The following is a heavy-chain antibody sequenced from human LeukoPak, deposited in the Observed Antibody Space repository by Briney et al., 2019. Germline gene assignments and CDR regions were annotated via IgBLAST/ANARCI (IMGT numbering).Heavy chain of an antibody. Sequence: SETLSLTCTVSGGSISSYYWSWLRQPPGKGLEWIGYIYYSGSTNYSPSLKSRVTISVDTSKNQFSLKLSSVTAADTAVYYCARVGYYDSSGYYLIDYWGQGTLVTVSS. CDR2: IYYSGST. V-gene: IGHV4-59*01. CDR3: ARVGYYDSSGYYLIDY. J-gene: IGHJ4*02. D-gene: IGHD3-22*01. CDR1: GGSISSYY.